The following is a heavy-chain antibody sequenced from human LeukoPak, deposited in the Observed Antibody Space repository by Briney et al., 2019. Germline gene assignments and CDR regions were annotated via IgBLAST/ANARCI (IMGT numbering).Heavy chain of an antibody. J-gene: IGHJ4*02. CDR3: ARDYRGDFWSGLDY. CDR2: ISYDGSNK. D-gene: IGHD3-3*01. Sequence: GGSLRLSCAASGFTFSSYGMHWVRQAPGKGLEWVAVISYDGSNKYYADSVKGRFTISRDNSKNTLYLQMNSLRAEDTAVYYCARDYRGDFWSGLDYWGQGTLVTVSS. CDR1: GFTFSSYG. V-gene: IGHV3-30*19.